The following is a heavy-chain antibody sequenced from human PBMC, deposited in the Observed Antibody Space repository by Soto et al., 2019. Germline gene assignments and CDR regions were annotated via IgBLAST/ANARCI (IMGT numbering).Heavy chain of an antibody. CDR1: GYSISSGYY. V-gene: IGHV4-38-2*02. Sequence: SETLSLTCAVSGYSISSGYYWAWIRQPPGKGLEWIGTIYHSGSTYYSPSLKGRVTISVDKSTNQFSLRLSSVTAADTAVYYCAREHYQYGELGYLDYWGQGTLVTVSS. D-gene: IGHD1-26*01. CDR2: IYHSGST. J-gene: IGHJ4*02. CDR3: AREHYQYGELGYLDY.